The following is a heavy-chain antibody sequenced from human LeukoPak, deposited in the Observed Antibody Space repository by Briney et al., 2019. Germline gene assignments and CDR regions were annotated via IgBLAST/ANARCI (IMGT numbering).Heavy chain of an antibody. J-gene: IGHJ4*02. V-gene: IGHV3-30*04. CDR3: ARGVYSSSWYRRPYFDY. CDR1: GFTFSSYA. Sequence: GGSLRLSCAASGFTFSSYAMHWVRQAPGKGLEWLAVISYDGSNKYYADSVKGRFTISRDNSKNTLYLQMNSLRAEDTAVYYCARGVYSSSWYRRPYFDYWGQGTLVTVSS. CDR2: ISYDGSNK. D-gene: IGHD6-13*01.